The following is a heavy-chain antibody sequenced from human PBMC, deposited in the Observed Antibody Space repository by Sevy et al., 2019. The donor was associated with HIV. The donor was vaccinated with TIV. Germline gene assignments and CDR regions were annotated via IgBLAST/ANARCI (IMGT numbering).Heavy chain of an antibody. D-gene: IGHD3-10*01. J-gene: IGHJ4*02. V-gene: IGHV3-73*01. CDR2: IRSKANSYAT. CDR1: GFTFSGSA. Sequence: GGSLRLSCAASGFTFSGSAMHWVRQASGKGLEWVGGIRSKANSYATAYAASVKGRFTISRDDSKNKAYLQMNSLKTEDTAVYYCTGHGSGSYFSRDYWGQGTLVTVSS. CDR3: TGHGSGSYFSRDY.